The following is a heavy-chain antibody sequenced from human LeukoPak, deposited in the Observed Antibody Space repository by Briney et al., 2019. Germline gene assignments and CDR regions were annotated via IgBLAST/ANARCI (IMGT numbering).Heavy chain of an antibody. J-gene: IGHJ4*02. Sequence: GASVKVSCKASGYTFTSYGISWVRQAPGQGLEWMGWISAYNGNTNYAQKLQGRVTMTTDTSTSTAYMELRSLRSDDTAVYYCARERSGYYFGDFDYCGQGTLVTVSS. CDR2: ISAYNGNT. CDR3: ARERSGYYFGDFDY. CDR1: GYTFTSYG. V-gene: IGHV1-18*01. D-gene: IGHD3-22*01.